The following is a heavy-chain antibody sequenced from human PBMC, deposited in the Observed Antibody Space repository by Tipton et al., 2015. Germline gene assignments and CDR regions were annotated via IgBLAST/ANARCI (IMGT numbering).Heavy chain of an antibody. CDR1: SDSISKYY. V-gene: IGHV4-59*01. D-gene: IGHD4-23*01. J-gene: IGHJ4*02. CDR3: ARARGRHGGLFDS. CDR2: IQYSGCT. Sequence: TLSLTCSVSSDSISKYYWSWIRQPPGKELQWIGYIQYSGCTNYNPSLESRVSMSVDTSKTQFSLEMRSVTATDTAVYYCARARGRHGGLFDSWGQGSLVTVSS.